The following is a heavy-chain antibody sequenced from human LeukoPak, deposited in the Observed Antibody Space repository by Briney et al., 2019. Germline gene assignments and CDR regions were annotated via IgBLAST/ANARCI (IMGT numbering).Heavy chain of an antibody. CDR1: GYTFTSYY. CDR2: INPSGGST. Sequence: ASVKVSCKASGYTFTSYYMHWVRQAPGQGLEWMGIINPSGGSTSYAQKFQGRVTMTRDTSTSTVYMELSSLRSEDTAVYHCARVDREYCSSTSCAFDYWGQGTLVTVSS. CDR3: ARVDREYCSSTSCAFDY. V-gene: IGHV1-46*01. J-gene: IGHJ4*02. D-gene: IGHD2-2*01.